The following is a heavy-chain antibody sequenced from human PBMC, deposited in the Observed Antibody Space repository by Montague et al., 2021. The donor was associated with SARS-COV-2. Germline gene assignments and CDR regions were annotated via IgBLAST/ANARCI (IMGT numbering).Heavy chain of an antibody. D-gene: IGHD3-3*01. V-gene: IGHV3-74*01. CDR1: GFTFRSHW. CDR2: IDNDGSST. J-gene: IGHJ6*02. CDR3: ARGVGITIFGDLSLEGDYYYSMDV. Sequence: SLRLSCAASGFTFRSHWMHWVRQVPEKGLVWVSRIDNDGSSTNYVDSVKGRFTISRDNAKNTLDPQMNSLRVKDTAVYYCARGVGITIFGDLSLEGDYYYSMDVWGQGTAVTVSS.